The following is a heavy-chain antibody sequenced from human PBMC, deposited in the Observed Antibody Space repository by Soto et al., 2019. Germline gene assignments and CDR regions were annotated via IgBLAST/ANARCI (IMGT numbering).Heavy chain of an antibody. CDR1: GFTFSSYA. CDR3: ARYRMYSSSWYDY. V-gene: IGHV3-30-3*01. Sequence: QVQLVESGGGVVQPGRSLRLSCAASGFTFSSYAMHWVRQAPGKGLEWVAVISYDGSNKYYADSVKGRFTISRDNSKNKLYLTLNSLRAEDTAVYYCARYRMYSSSWYDYWGQGTLVTVSS. CDR2: ISYDGSNK. D-gene: IGHD6-13*01. J-gene: IGHJ4*02.